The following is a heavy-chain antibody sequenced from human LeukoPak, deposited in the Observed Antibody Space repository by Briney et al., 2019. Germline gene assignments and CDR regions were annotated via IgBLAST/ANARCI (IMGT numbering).Heavy chain of an antibody. CDR3: ARDPGIVVVIDDAFDI. J-gene: IGHJ3*02. CDR2: LSSSGHTI. Sequence: GGSLRLSCAASGFTFTDYYMSWIRQAPGKGLEWVSYLSSSGHTIFYADSVKGRFTISRDNAKNSLYLQMNSLRAEDTAVYYCARDPGIVVVIDDAFDIWGQGTMVTVSS. CDR1: GFTFTDYY. D-gene: IGHD3-22*01. V-gene: IGHV3-11*04.